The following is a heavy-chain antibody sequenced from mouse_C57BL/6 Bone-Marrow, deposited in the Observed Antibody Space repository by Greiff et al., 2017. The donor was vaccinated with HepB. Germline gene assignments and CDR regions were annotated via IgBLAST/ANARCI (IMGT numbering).Heavy chain of an antibody. D-gene: IGHD2-4*01. CDR2: INSDGGST. Sequence: EVQGVESGGGLVQPGESLKLSCESNEYEFPSHDMSWVRKTPEKRLELVAAINSDGGSTYYPDTMERRFIISRDNTKKTRYLQMSSLRSEDTALYYCARQIYYDYDDYAMDYWGQGTSVTVSS. J-gene: IGHJ4*01. CDR3: ARQIYYDYDDYAMDY. CDR1: EYEFPSHD. V-gene: IGHV5-2*01.